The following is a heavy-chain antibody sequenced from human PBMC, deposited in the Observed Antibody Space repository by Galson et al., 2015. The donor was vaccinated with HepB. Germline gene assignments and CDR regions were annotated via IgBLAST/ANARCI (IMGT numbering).Heavy chain of an antibody. J-gene: IGHJ5*02. D-gene: IGHD2-2*01. Sequence: SVKVSCKASGYTFTGYYMHWVRQAPGQGLEWMGWINPNSGGTNYAQKFQGRVTMTRDTSISTAYMELSRLRSDDTAVYYCARVKYQLLHWFDPWGQGTLVTVSS. V-gene: IGHV1-2*02. CDR2: INPNSGGT. CDR1: GYTFTGYY. CDR3: ARVKYQLLHWFDP.